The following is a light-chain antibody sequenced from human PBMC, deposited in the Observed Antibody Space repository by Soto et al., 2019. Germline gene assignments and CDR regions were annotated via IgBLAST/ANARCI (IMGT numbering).Light chain of an antibody. Sequence: EIVMTQSPATLSVSPGERVTLSCTARQSVSGNLAWYQQKPGQPPRLLIFGATTRAPDVHARFSGSGSGTEFTLTISSLQPDDFATYYCQHYNSYSEAFGQGTKVDNK. CDR1: QSVSGN. J-gene: IGKJ1*01. CDR3: QHYNSYSEA. V-gene: IGKV3-15*01. CDR2: GAT.